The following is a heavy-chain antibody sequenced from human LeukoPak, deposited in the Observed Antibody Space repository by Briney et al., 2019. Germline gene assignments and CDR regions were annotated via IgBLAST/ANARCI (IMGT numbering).Heavy chain of an antibody. CDR1: GGSFSGYY. V-gene: IGHV4-34*01. J-gene: IGHJ5*02. CDR3: ASTTVTDNWFDP. Sequence: SETLSLTCAVYGGSFSGYYWSWIRQPPGKGQEWIGEINHSGSTNYNPSLKSRVTISVDTSKNQFSLKLSSVTAADTAVYYCASTTVTDNWFDPWGQGTLVTVSS. D-gene: IGHD4-17*01. CDR2: INHSGST.